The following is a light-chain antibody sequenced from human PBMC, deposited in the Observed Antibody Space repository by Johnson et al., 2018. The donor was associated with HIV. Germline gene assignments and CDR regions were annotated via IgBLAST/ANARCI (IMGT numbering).Light chain of an antibody. CDR3: GTWDSSLSGGV. CDR1: SSNIGNNY. J-gene: IGLJ1*01. CDR2: DNN. Sequence: VLTQPPSVSAAPGQKVTISCSGSSSNIGNNYVSWYQQLPGTAPKLLIYDNNKRPSGIPDRFSGSKSGTSATLGITGLQTGDEADYYCGTWDSSLSGGVFGTGTKVTVL. V-gene: IGLV1-51*01.